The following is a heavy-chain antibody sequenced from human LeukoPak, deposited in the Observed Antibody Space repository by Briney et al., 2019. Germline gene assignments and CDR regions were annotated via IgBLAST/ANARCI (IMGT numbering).Heavy chain of an antibody. V-gene: IGHV1-2*02. D-gene: IGHD4-17*01. CDR2: INPNSGGT. Sequence: ASVNVSCKASGYTFTDSYMHWVRQAPGQGLEWMGWINPNSGGTNYAQKFQGRVTMTRDTSISTAYMELSRLRSDDTAVYYCARGPLMTTVTTFTYWGQGTLVTVSS. J-gene: IGHJ4*02. CDR1: GYTFTDSY. CDR3: ARGPLMTTVTTFTY.